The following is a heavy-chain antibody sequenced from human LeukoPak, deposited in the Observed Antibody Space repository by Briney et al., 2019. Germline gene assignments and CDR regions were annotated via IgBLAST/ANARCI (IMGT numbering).Heavy chain of an antibody. D-gene: IGHD2-2*02. CDR3: ARHVAGYCSSTSCYSYYYYYMDV. V-gene: IGHV5-51*01. Sequence: GESLKISCRGSGYSFTSYWIGWVRQMPGKGLEWMGIIYPGDSDTRYSPSFQGQVTISADKSISTAYLQWSSLKASDTAMYYCARHVAGYCSSTSCYSYYYYYMDVWGKGTTVTVSS. CDR1: GYSFTSYW. J-gene: IGHJ6*03. CDR2: IYPGDSDT.